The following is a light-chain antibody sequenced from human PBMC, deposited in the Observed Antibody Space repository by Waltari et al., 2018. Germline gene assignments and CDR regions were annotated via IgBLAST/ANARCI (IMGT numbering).Light chain of an antibody. V-gene: IGKV1-17*01. J-gene: IGKJ4*01. CDR2: RTS. Sequence: DIQMTQFPSSLSASVGARDTITCRASQDINSDLVWYQQRPGEAPTRLIYRTSNLQNGVPSRCSGSGSGTEFTLTVNSLQPDDSATYYCLQSNTYPLTFGGGTKVEIK. CDR1: QDINSD. CDR3: LQSNTYPLT.